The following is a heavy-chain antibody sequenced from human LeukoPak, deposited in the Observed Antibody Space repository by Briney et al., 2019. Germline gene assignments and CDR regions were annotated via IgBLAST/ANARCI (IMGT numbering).Heavy chain of an antibody. Sequence: GGSLRLSCAASGFTLSSYAMSWVRQAPGKGLEWVSLSGNAGSTYYADSVKGRFTISRDNAKNSLYLQMNSLRAEDTAVYYCARDRGGTTVTYFVVYWGQGTLVTVSS. CDR2: SGNAGST. CDR3: ARDRGGTTVTYFVVY. CDR1: GFTLSSYA. V-gene: IGHV3-23*01. J-gene: IGHJ4*02. D-gene: IGHD4-17*01.